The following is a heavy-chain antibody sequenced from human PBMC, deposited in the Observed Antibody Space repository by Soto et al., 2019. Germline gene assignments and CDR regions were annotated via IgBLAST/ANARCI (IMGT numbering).Heavy chain of an antibody. D-gene: IGHD2-15*01. Sequence: QVQLQQWGAGLLKPSETLSLTCAVSGVSFSDFYWTWIRQLPGKGLEWIGEINHIGYTNYNPSLESPVALSVDTAKNQFSLNLRSVTAADTAVYYCGPRGAVAPRGYWGQGTLVTVSS. J-gene: IGHJ4*02. CDR1: GVSFSDFY. CDR2: INHIGYT. CDR3: GPRGAVAPRGY. V-gene: IGHV4-34*02.